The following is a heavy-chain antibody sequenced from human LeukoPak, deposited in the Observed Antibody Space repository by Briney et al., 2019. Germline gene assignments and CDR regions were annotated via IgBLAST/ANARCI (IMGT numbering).Heavy chain of an antibody. CDR3: ARSLGSYYYDSSGYDPDFDY. D-gene: IGHD3-22*01. CDR1: GYTFTSYG. Sequence: ASVKVSCKASGYTFTSYGISWVRQAPGQGLEWMGWISAYNGNTNYAQKLQGRVTMTTDTSTSTAYMELRSLRSDDTAVYYCARSLGSYYYDSSGYDPDFDYWGQGTLLTVSS. V-gene: IGHV1-18*01. J-gene: IGHJ4*02. CDR2: ISAYNGNT.